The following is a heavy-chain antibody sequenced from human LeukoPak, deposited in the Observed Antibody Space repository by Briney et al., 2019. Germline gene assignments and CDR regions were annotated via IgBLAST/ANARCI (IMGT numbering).Heavy chain of an antibody. CDR1: GFSFVSYA. D-gene: IGHD2-2*01. CDR3: TSSWYCSSSSCSDVFDI. V-gene: IGHV3-49*04. Sequence: PGRSLRLSCTAAGFSFVSYAMSWVRQAPGKGLEWVGFIRRKAYGGSTEYAASGKGRYSLSRDDSNNVANLQMKSLKTEDTAVYYCTSSWYCSSSSCSDVFDIWGQGTMVTVSS. CDR2: IRRKAYGGST. J-gene: IGHJ3*02.